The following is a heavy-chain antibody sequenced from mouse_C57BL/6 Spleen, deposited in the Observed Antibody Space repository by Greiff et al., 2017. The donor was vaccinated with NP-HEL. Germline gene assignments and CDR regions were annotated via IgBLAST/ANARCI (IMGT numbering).Heavy chain of an antibody. Sequence: QVQLQQPGAELVMPGASVKLSCKASGYTFTSYWMHWVKQRPGQGLEWIGEIDPSDSYTNYNQKFKGKSTLTVDKSSSTAYMQLSSLTSEDSAVYYCALYYDYDGLHFDYWGQGTTLTVSS. CDR2: IDPSDSYT. CDR1: GYTFTSYW. D-gene: IGHD2-4*01. J-gene: IGHJ2*01. V-gene: IGHV1-69*01. CDR3: ALYYDYDGLHFDY.